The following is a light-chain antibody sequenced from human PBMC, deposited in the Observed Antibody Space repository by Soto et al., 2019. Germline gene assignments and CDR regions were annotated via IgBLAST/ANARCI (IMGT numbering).Light chain of an antibody. J-gene: IGKJ1*01. CDR1: QSVSSY. V-gene: IGKV3-20*01. CDR3: QHYSSPPRT. Sequence: EIVLTQSPGSLSLSPGERATLSCRASQSVSSYLAWYQQKPGQAPRLLIYGASSRATGFPDRFSGSGSGTDFSLTISGLEPEDSSVYYCQHYSSPPRTFGQGTKVEIK. CDR2: GAS.